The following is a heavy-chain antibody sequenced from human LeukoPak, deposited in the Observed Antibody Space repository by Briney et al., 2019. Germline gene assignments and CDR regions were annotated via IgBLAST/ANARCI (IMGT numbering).Heavy chain of an antibody. D-gene: IGHD6-13*01. CDR1: GGSFSGYY. CDR2: INHSGST. CDR3: ARFSSSWYVSYYGMDV. J-gene: IGHJ6*02. Sequence: SETLSLTCAVYGGSFSGYYWSWIRQPPGKGLEWIGEINHSGSTNYNPSLKSRVTIPVDTSKNQFSLKLSSVTAADTAVYYCARFSSSWYVSYYGMDVWGQGTTVTVSS. V-gene: IGHV4-34*01.